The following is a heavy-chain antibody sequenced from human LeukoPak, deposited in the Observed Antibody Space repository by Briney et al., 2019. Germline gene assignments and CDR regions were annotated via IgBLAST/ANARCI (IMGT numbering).Heavy chain of an antibody. V-gene: IGHV1-18*01. CDR3: ARGNYDSRGHFFVDPLNWFDS. CDR2: VSASNGNT. D-gene: IGHD3-22*01. CDR1: SYNFGRHG. Sequence: ASVKVSCKASSYNFGRHGINWLRQAPGQGLEWMGWVSASNGNTNYAQKLHDRVTMTTDTPTSTAYLELRSLRSDDTAVYYCARGNYDSRGHFFVDPLNWFDSWGQGTLVTVSS. J-gene: IGHJ5*01.